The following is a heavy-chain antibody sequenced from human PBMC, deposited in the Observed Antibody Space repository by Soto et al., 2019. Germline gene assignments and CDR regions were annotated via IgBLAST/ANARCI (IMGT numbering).Heavy chain of an antibody. CDR1: GFTFSSYA. Sequence: EVQLLQSGGTLVQPGGSLRLSCAASGFTFSSYAVSWVRQAPGKGLEWVSGISGSGDRTHYADSVKGRFIISRDNFKNTLYLQMDSLRAEDTAVFYCAKASTYEYVWGSFRYYFDNWGQGTLVTVSS. CDR2: ISGSGDRT. CDR3: AKASTYEYVWGSFRYYFDN. D-gene: IGHD3-16*02. J-gene: IGHJ4*02. V-gene: IGHV3-23*01.